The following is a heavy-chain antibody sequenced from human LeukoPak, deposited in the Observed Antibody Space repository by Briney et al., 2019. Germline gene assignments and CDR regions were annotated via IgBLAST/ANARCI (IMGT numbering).Heavy chain of an antibody. D-gene: IGHD2-15*01. Sequence: GESLQISCQGSGYRFTSGWIGWVRQMPGKGLEWMGIIYPGDSDTRYSPSFQGQVTISADKSVNTAYLQWSSLKASDTAMYYCARLSGRVVCSAGSCYIDSWGQGTLVTVSS. CDR1: GYRFTSGW. CDR2: IYPGDSDT. CDR3: ARLSGRVVCSAGSCYIDS. V-gene: IGHV5-51*01. J-gene: IGHJ4*02.